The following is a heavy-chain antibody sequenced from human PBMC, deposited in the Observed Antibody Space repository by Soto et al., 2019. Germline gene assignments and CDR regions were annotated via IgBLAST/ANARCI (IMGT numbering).Heavy chain of an antibody. CDR1: GFTFSSYW. CDR2: IKQDGSEK. CDR3: ARDFDTPAYYDFWSGWHAFDI. V-gene: IGHV3-7*05. Sequence: GGSLRLSCAASGFTFSSYWMSWVRQAPGKGLEWVANIKQDGSEKYYVDSVKGRFTISRDNAKNSLYLQMNSLRAEDTAVYYCARDFDTPAYYDFWSGWHAFDIWGQGTMVTVSS. D-gene: IGHD3-3*01. J-gene: IGHJ3*02.